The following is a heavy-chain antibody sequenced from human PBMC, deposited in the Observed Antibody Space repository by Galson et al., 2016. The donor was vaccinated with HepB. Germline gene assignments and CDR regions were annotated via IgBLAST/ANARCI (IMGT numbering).Heavy chain of an antibody. CDR3: ARWGWFGEIGDLYYGLDV. Sequence: SVKVSCKASGYTFTSYYMHWVRQAPGQGLEWTGMINPDGGTTIYAQKFQGRVTMTRDTSTSTVYMELSSLRSEDTAVYYCARWGWFGEIGDLYYGLDVWGQGTTVTVSS. CDR1: GYTFTSYY. V-gene: IGHV1-46*01. J-gene: IGHJ6*02. CDR2: INPDGGTT. D-gene: IGHD3-10*01.